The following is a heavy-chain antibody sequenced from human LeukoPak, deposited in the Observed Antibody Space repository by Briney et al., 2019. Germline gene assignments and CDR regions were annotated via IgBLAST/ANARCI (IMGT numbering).Heavy chain of an antibody. CDR1: GYTFTSYY. V-gene: IGHV1-46*01. CDR2: INPSGGST. J-gene: IGHJ6*03. CDR3: ARDPRRGTAMVTRYYYYYYYMDV. D-gene: IGHD5-18*01. Sequence: ASVTVSFKASGYTFTSYYMHWVRQAPGQGLEWMGIINPSGGSTSYAQKFQGRVTMTRDMSTSTVYMELSSLRSEDTAVYYCARDPRRGTAMVTRYYYYYYYMDVWGKGTTVTVSS.